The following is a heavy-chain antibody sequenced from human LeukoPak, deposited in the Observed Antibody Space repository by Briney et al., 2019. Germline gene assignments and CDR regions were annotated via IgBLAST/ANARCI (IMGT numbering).Heavy chain of an antibody. CDR1: GFTFSSYG. D-gene: IGHD3-10*01. V-gene: IGHV3-30*18. CDR3: AKEASPMVRGVASDY. Sequence: GGSLRLSCAASGFTFSSYGMHWVRQAPGKGLEWVAVISYDGSNKYYADSVKGRFTISRDNSKNTLYLQMNSLRAEDTAVYYCAKEASPMVRGVASDYWGQGTLVTVSS. CDR2: ISYDGSNK. J-gene: IGHJ4*02.